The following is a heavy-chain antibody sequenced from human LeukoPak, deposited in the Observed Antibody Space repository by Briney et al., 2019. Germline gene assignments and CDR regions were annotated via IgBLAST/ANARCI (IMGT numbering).Heavy chain of an antibody. D-gene: IGHD5-18*01. CDR1: GFTFSSYS. CDR3: ARELDSYVPS. J-gene: IGHJ4*02. V-gene: IGHV3-21*01. Sequence: SGGSLRLSCAASGFTFSSYSMNWVRQAPGKGLEWVSSISSSSSYIYYADSVKGRFTISRDNAKNSLYLQMNSLRAEDTAVYYCARELDSYVPSWGQGTLVTVSS. CDR2: ISSSSSYI.